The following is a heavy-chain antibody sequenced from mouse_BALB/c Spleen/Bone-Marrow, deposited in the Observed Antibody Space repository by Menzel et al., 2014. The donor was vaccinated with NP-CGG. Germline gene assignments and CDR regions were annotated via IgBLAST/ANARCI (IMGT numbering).Heavy chain of an antibody. CDR2: IWGGGST. V-gene: IGHV2-6-4*01. D-gene: IGHD6-2*01. CDR3: ARKSEAWGCES. Sequence: VQLVESGPGLVAPSQSLSITCTVSGFSLSRYSVHWVRQPPGKGLEWLGMIWGGGSTDYNSALKSRLSISKDNSKSXVFLKKKSLQNDDTAIYSCARKSEAWGCESRGQGTPLTLSS. CDR1: GFSLSRYS. J-gene: IGHJ2*01.